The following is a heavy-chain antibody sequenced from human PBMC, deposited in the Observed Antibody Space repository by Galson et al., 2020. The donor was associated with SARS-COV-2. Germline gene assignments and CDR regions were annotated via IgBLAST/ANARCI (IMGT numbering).Heavy chain of an antibody. CDR1: GGSISSGGYS. J-gene: IGHJ5*01. Sequence: SETLSLTCAVSGGSISSGGYSWSWIRQPPGKGLEWIGYIYHSGSTYYNPSLKSRVTISVDRSKNQFSLKRSSVTAADTAVYYCARSTYDIVGPSWFDSWGQGTLVTVSS. CDR3: ARSTYDIVGPSWFDS. V-gene: IGHV4-30-2*01. D-gene: IGHD3-9*01. CDR2: IYHSGST.